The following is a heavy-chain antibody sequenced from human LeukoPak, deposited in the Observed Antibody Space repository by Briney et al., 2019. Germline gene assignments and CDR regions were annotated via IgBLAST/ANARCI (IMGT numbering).Heavy chain of an antibody. J-gene: IGHJ4*02. CDR2: IYYSGST. V-gene: IGHV4-59*01. Sequence: SETLSLTCTVSGGSISNYYWTWIRQPPGKGLEWIGYIYYSGSTNFNPSLKSRVTMSVDTSKNQCSLRLSSVTAADTAVYYCARGGWSHDYWGRRTLVTVSS. CDR3: ARGGWSHDY. D-gene: IGHD6-19*01. CDR1: GGSISNYY.